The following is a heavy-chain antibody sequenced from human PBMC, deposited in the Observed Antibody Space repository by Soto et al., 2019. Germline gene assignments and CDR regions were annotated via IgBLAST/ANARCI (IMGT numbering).Heavy chain of an antibody. CDR2: IIPIFGTA. J-gene: IGHJ5*02. CDR1: GGTXTSYA. Sequence: SXKVSFKASGGTXTSYAIGWVRQAPGQGLEWMGGIIPIFGTANYAQKFQGRVTITADESTSTAYMELSSMRSEDTAVYYCARAVSSSWYYWFDPWGQGTLVTVSS. CDR3: ARAVSSSWYYWFDP. V-gene: IGHV1-69*13. D-gene: IGHD6-13*01.